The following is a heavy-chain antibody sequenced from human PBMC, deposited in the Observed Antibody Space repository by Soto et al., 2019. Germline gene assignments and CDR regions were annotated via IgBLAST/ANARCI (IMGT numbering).Heavy chain of an antibody. CDR3: AGEGGGQLGKWYFDL. CDR1: GYTFTSYD. J-gene: IGHJ2*01. CDR2: MNPNSGNT. Sequence: QVQLVQSGAEVKKPGASVKVSCKASGYTFTSYDINWVRQATGQGLESMGWMNPNSGNTGYAQKFQGRVTMTRNTSISTDYMGLGSRRSEDAAVYYGAGEGGGQLGKWYFDLWGRGTLVTVSS. V-gene: IGHV1-8*01. D-gene: IGHD6-13*01.